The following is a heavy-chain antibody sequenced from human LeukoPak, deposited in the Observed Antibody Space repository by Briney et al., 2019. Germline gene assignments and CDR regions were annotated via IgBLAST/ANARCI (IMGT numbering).Heavy chain of an antibody. D-gene: IGHD6-19*01. V-gene: IGHV3-23*01. CDR1: GFTFSSYA. CDR3: ARGGIAVAGIDFRWFDP. J-gene: IGHJ5*02. CDR2: ISGSDGTT. Sequence: GGSLRLSCAASGFTFSSYAMSWVRQAPGKGLEWVSSISGSDGTTYYADSVKGRFTISRDNSKNTLYLQMNSLRVEDTAVYYCARGGIAVAGIDFRWFDPWGQGTLVTVSS.